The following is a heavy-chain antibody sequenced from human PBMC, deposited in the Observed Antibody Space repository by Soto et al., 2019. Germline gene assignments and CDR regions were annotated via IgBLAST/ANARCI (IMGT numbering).Heavy chain of an antibody. V-gene: IGHV3-23*01. D-gene: IGHD6-19*01. CDR1: GFTFSSYA. J-gene: IGHJ4*02. CDR3: AKDRGAGGRFSGIAVAGIPS. CDR2: IRGGGGNT. Sequence: EVQLLESGGGLVQPGGSLRLSCEASGFTFSSYAMSWVRQTPGKGLEWVSGIRGGGGNTYYADSVTGRFTISRDNSRNTLFLQMNSLRAADTAIYYCAKDRGAGGRFSGIAVAGIPSGGQGTLVTVSS.